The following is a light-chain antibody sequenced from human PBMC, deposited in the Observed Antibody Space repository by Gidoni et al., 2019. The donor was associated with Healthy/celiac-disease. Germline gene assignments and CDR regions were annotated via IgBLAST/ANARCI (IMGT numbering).Light chain of an antibody. CDR2: KAS. CDR1: QSISSC. V-gene: IGKV1-5*03. J-gene: IGKJ1*01. Sequence: DIHMTQSPSTLSASVGDRVTITCRASQSISSCLAWYKQKPGKAPKLLIYKASSLESGVQSRFSGSGSGTEFTLTSRSLQPDDFANYYCQKYNSYSRTCXQGTKVEIK. CDR3: QKYNSYSRT.